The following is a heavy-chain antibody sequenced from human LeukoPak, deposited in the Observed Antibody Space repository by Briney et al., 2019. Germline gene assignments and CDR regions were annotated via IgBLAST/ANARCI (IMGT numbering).Heavy chain of an antibody. CDR2: IYYSGST. D-gene: IGHD4-23*01. J-gene: IGHJ4*02. Sequence: SETLSLTCTVSGGSISTYYWSWIRQPPGKGLEWIGYIYYSGSTNHNPSLKSRVTISVDTSKNQFSLKLSSVTAADTAVYYCARAHGGDQVPGILDYWGQGTLVTVSS. CDR1: GGSISTYY. CDR3: ARAHGGDQVPGILDY. V-gene: IGHV4-59*01.